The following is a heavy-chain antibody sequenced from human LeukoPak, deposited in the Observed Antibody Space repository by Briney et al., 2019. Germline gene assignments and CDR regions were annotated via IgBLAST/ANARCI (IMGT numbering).Heavy chain of an antibody. V-gene: IGHV1-2*02. J-gene: IGHJ4*02. CDR1: GYTFTGYY. CDR2: INPNSGGT. Sequence: ASVKVSCKASGYTFTGYYMHWVRQAPGQGVEWMGWINPNSGGTNYAQKFQGRVTMTRDMSTSTVYMELSSLRSEDTAVYYCARDSKGLEEGFDYWGQGTLVTVSS. CDR3: ARDSKGLEEGFDY. D-gene: IGHD1-1*01.